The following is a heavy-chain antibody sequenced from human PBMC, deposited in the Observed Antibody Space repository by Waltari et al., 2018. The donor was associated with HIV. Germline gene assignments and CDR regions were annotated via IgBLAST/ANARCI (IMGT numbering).Heavy chain of an antibody. V-gene: IGHV4-39*07. CDR1: GGSISSSSYY. CDR3: ARGFHDIVVVVAANVAWFDP. J-gene: IGHJ5*02. Sequence: QLQLQESGPGLVKPSETLSLTCTVSGGSISSSSYYWGWIRQHPGKGLEWIGSIYYSGSTYYNPSLKSRVTISVDTSKNQFSLKLSSVTAADTAVYYCARGFHDIVVVVAANVAWFDPWGQGTLVTVSS. CDR2: IYYSGST. D-gene: IGHD2-15*01.